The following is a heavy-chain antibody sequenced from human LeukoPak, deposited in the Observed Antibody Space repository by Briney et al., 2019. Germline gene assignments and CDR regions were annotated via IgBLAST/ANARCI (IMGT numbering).Heavy chain of an antibody. J-gene: IGHJ4*02. Sequence: GGSLRLSCAASGFTFSSYAMSWVRQAPGKGLEWVSYISSSSSTIYYADSVKGRFTISRDNAKNSLYLQMNSLRAEDTAVYYCARDKYSFDYWGQGTLVTVSS. V-gene: IGHV3-48*04. CDR1: GFTFSSYA. CDR3: ARDKYSFDY. D-gene: IGHD5-18*01. CDR2: ISSSSSTI.